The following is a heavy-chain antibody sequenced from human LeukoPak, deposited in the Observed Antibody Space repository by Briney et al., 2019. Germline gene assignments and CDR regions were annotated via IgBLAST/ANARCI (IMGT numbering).Heavy chain of an antibody. Sequence: PGGSLSLSCAGSGFTFSDHYMDWVRQAPGKGLEWVGRIRNRAKSYSPQNAPSVKDRFTISRDDSRTSLYLQMNSLKTEATAVYFCARVGDYYDSRGYSTDAFDIWGQGTMVTVSS. CDR3: ARVGDYYDSRGYSTDAFDI. CDR1: GFTFSDHY. V-gene: IGHV3-72*01. D-gene: IGHD3-22*01. CDR2: IRNRAKSYSP. J-gene: IGHJ3*02.